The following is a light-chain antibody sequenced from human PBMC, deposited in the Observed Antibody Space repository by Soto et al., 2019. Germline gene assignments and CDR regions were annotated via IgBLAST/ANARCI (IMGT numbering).Light chain of an antibody. Sequence: AIQMTQSPSSLSASVGDRGTIPCRASQGIRNDLGWYQQKPGKAPKLLIYAASSLQSGVPSRFSGSGSGTDFTLTISSLQPEDFATYYCLQDYNYPLTFGGGTKVDIK. CDR1: QGIRND. V-gene: IGKV1-6*01. J-gene: IGKJ4*01. CDR2: AAS. CDR3: LQDYNYPLT.